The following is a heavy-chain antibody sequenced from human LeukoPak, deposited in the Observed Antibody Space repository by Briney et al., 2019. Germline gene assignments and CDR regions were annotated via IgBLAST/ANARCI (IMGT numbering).Heavy chain of an antibody. V-gene: IGHV3-74*01. Sequence: GGSLRLSCTASGFTFSSYWMHWVRQAPGEGLVWVSRINSDGGSTSYADSVKGRFTISRDNAKNTLYLQMNSLRAEDTAVYYCARRIQGMAPYYFDYWGQGTLVTVSS. CDR1: GFTFSSYW. D-gene: IGHD5-24*01. CDR3: ARRIQGMAPYYFDY. CDR2: INSDGGST. J-gene: IGHJ4*02.